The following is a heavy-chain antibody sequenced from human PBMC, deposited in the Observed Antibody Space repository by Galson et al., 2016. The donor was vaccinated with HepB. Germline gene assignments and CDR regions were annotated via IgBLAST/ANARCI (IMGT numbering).Heavy chain of an antibody. CDR2: IYYSGST. D-gene: IGHD3-10*01. CDR3: ARNRSSGSGSFGY. V-gene: IGHV4-39*07. Sequence: TLSLTCTVSGVSVSSSTHYWGWIRQPPGKGLEWIGSIYYSGSTYYNPSHKSRVTISVDTSKNQFSLKLSSVTAADTAVYFCARNRSSGSGSFGYWGQGTLVTVSS. CDR1: GVSVSSSTHY. J-gene: IGHJ4*02.